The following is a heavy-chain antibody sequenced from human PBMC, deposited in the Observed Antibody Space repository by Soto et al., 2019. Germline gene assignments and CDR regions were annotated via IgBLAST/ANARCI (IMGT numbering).Heavy chain of an antibody. J-gene: IGHJ2*01. CDR2: ISGSGGST. D-gene: IGHD4-17*01. V-gene: IGHV3-23*01. Sequence: GGSLRLSCAASGFTFSSYAMSWVRQAPGKGLEWVSAISGSGGSTYYADSVKGRFTISRDNSKNALYLQMNSLRAEDTAVYYCAKDQSFPLTTVIFYWYFDLWGRGTLVTVSS. CDR3: AKDQSFPLTTVIFYWYFDL. CDR1: GFTFSSYA.